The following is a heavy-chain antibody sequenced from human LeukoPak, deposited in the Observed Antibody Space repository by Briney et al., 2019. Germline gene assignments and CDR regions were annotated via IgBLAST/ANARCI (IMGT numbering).Heavy chain of an antibody. D-gene: IGHD3-10*01. V-gene: IGHV3-7*04. CDR2: IKQDGSEK. CDR1: GFTFSSYW. Sequence: GGSLRLSCAASGFTFSSYWMSWVRQAPGKGLEWVANIKQDGSEKYYVDSVKGRFTISRDNAKNSLYLQMNSLRAEDTAVYYCARAPRVYGSGITGWGQGTLVTFSS. CDR3: ARAPRVYGSGITG. J-gene: IGHJ4*02.